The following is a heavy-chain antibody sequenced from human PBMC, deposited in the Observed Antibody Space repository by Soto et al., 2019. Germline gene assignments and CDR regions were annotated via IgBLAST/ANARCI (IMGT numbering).Heavy chain of an antibody. J-gene: IGHJ4*02. CDR2: ISGSGGTT. V-gene: IGHV3-23*01. D-gene: IGHD4-17*01. CDR3: AKSDYGGRRGPIDY. Sequence: GGSLRLSCAASGFTFSSYAMSWVRQAPGKGLEWVSAISGSGGTTYYADSVKGRFTISRDNSKNTLYLQMNILRAEDTAVYYCAKSDYGGRRGPIDYWGQGTLVTVSS. CDR1: GFTFSSYA.